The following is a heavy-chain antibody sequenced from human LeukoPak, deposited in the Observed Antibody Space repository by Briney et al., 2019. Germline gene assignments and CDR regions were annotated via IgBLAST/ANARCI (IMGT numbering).Heavy chain of an antibody. CDR1: RFTFSSYG. D-gene: IGHD2-8*02. Sequence: GGSLRLSCIASRFTFSSYGMYWVRQAPGKGLEWVSGINWNGGSTGYADSVKGRFTISRDNANNSLYLQMNSLRAEDTAVYYCARAWSRVDPFDIWGQGTMVTVSS. V-gene: IGHV3-20*04. CDR2: INWNGGST. CDR3: ARAWSRVDPFDI. J-gene: IGHJ3*02.